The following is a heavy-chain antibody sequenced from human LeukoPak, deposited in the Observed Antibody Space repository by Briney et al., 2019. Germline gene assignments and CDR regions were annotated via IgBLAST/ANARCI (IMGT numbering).Heavy chain of an antibody. J-gene: IGHJ4*02. CDR1: GGSFSGYY. CDR3: ARASRYYDSSGYYHY. CDR2: INHSGST. V-gene: IGHV4-34*01. Sequence: SEALSLTCAVYGGSFSGYYWSWIRQPPGKGLEWIGEINHSGSTNYNPSLKSRVTISVDTSKNQFSLKLSSVTAADTAVYYCARASRYYDSSGYYHYWGQGTLVTVSS. D-gene: IGHD3-22*01.